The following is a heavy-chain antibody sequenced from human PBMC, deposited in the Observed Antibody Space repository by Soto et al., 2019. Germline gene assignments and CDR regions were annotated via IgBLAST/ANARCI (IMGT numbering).Heavy chain of an antibody. D-gene: IGHD2-15*01. Sequence: ASVKVSWKASGYTFTSYYMHLVRQAPGQGLEWMGIINPSGGSTSYAQKFQGRVTMTRDTSTSTVYMELSSLRSEDTAVYYCALGYCSGGSCYSDFDYWGQGTLVTVSS. CDR2: INPSGGST. J-gene: IGHJ4*02. CDR3: ALGYCSGGSCYSDFDY. V-gene: IGHV1-46*03. CDR1: GYTFTSYY.